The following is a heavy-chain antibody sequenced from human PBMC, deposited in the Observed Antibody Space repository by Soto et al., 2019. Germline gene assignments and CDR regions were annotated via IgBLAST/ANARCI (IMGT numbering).Heavy chain of an antibody. CDR2: IFSNDDK. CDR1: GFSLSNGRLG. J-gene: IGHJ5*02. CDR3: ALIKDCSRTDCYLASFDT. V-gene: IGHV2-26*01. D-gene: IGHD2-2*01. Sequence: SGPKLVNHAETHTLTCTVSGFSLSNGRLGVSWVRQPALKSLEWLAHIFSNDDKSYSTSLRSRLTISKDTSRSQVVLTMTNMDHMDSATYYCALIKDCSRTDCYLASFDTWGQGSLVTVSS.